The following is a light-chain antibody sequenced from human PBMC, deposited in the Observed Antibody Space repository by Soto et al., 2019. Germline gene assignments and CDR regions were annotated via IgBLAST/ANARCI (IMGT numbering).Light chain of an antibody. CDR1: QSISSK. CDR3: QQHTNWPLA. CDR2: GAS. V-gene: IGKV3-15*01. J-gene: IGKJ5*01. Sequence: EIVMTQSPDTLSVSPGERATLSCRASQSISSKLAWYQQKPGQAPRLLIYGASNRATGIPARFSGSGSGTEFTLTISSLQSDDSAVYYCQQHTNWPLAFGQGTRLEIK.